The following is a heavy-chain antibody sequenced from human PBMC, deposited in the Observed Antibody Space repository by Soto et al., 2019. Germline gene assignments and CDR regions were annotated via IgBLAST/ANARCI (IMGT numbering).Heavy chain of an antibody. CDR2: LSGAGGGT. CDR3: ANRAFYRSVISNYYGMDD. Sequence: EVHLLESGGGLVQPGGSLRLSCAASGFTFSNYAMTWVRQAPGKGLEWVSVLSGAGGGTNNADSAKGRFTTSRDNSKNKLYLKMKSLRAEDTAVYYCANRAFYRSVISNYYGMDDWGQGTAVMVSS. CDR1: GFTFSNYA. V-gene: IGHV3-23*01. J-gene: IGHJ6*02. D-gene: IGHD3-10*01.